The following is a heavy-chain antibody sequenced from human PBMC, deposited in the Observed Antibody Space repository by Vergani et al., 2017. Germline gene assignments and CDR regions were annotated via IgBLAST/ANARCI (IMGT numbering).Heavy chain of an antibody. CDR3: ARPYSSSWYGSWFDP. Sequence: QLQLQESGPGLVKPSETLSLTCTVSGCSISSSSSYWGWIRQPPGKGLEWFGRINYSGSTYYNPSLKSRVTRSVDTSKNQFSLKLSSVTAADTAVYFCARPYSSSWYGSWFDPWGQGTLVTVSS. D-gene: IGHD6-13*01. CDR2: INYSGST. V-gene: IGHV4-39*01. CDR1: GCSISSSSSY. J-gene: IGHJ5*02.